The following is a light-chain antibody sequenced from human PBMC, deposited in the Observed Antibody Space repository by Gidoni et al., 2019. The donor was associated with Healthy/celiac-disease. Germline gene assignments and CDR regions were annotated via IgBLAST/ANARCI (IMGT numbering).Light chain of an antibody. CDR1: QSVSSY. J-gene: IGKJ2*01. CDR2: DAS. Sequence: EIVLTQSPATLSLSPGERATLSCRASQSVSSYLAWYQQKPGQAPRLLIYDASNRATGIPARFSGSVSGTDFTLTISSLEPEDFAVYYCQQRSNWRTFXQXTKLEIK. CDR3: QQRSNWRT. V-gene: IGKV3-11*01.